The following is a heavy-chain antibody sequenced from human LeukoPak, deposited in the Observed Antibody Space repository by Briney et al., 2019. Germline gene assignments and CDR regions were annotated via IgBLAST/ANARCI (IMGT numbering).Heavy chain of an antibody. CDR2: INPDGNEK. V-gene: IGHV3-7*01. CDR1: GLTFTDFW. Sequence: GGSLRLSCAASGLTFTDFWMNWVRLAPGRGLEWLANINPDGNEKYYVDSVKGRFAMSRDNAKNEVYLEMNSLRAEDTGVYSCSGRDSSRSPRAYWGQGTLVSVSS. D-gene: IGHD6-13*01. J-gene: IGHJ4*02. CDR3: SGRDSSRSPRAY.